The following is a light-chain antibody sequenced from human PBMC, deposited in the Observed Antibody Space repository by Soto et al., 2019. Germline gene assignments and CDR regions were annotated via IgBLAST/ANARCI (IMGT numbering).Light chain of an antibody. Sequence: EIVMTQSPGTLSLSPGERATLSCRASQSVSSSYLAWYQQKPGQAPRLLIYGASTRATGIPARFSGSGSGTDFTLTISGLQSEDSAVYYCQQYNNWPWTFGPGTKVDI. CDR3: QQYNNWPWT. V-gene: IGKV3-15*01. CDR1: QSVSSSY. J-gene: IGKJ1*01. CDR2: GAS.